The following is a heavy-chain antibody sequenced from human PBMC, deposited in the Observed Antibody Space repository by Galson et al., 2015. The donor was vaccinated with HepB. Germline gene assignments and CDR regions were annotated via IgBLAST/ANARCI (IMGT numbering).Heavy chain of an antibody. V-gene: IGHV1-18*01. D-gene: IGHD6-6*01. CDR3: ASGVSVAARPRGADFDY. Sequence: SVKVSCKASGYTFTSYGISWVRQAPGQGLEWMGWISAYNGNTNYAQKLQGRVTMTTDTSTSTAYMELRSLRSDDTAVYYCASGVSVAARPRGADFDYWGQGTLVTVSS. CDR1: GYTFTSYG. J-gene: IGHJ4*02. CDR2: ISAYNGNT.